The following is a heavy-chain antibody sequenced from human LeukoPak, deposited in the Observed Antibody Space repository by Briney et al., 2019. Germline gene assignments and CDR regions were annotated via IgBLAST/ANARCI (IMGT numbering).Heavy chain of an antibody. J-gene: IGHJ4*02. CDR3: ARGWPYFDY. Sequence: GGSLRLSCAASGFTFSSYSMNWVRQAPGKGLEWVSSISSSSSYIYYADSVKGRFTISRDNAKNSLYLQMNGLRAEDTAVYYCARGWPYFDYWGQGTLVTVSS. D-gene: IGHD2-15*01. CDR1: GFTFSSYS. V-gene: IGHV3-21*01. CDR2: ISSSSSYI.